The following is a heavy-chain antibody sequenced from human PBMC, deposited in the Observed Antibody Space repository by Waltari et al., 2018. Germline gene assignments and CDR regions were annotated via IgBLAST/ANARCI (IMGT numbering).Heavy chain of an antibody. CDR3: ARTDYYGSVIYYYYGMDV. D-gene: IGHD3-10*01. V-gene: IGHV4-34*01. J-gene: IGHJ6*02. CDR1: GGSFSGYY. Sequence: QVQLQQWGAGLLTPSETLSLTCAVYGGSFSGYYWSWIRQPPGRGLQWIGEINHSRSTNYNPSLKSRVTISVDTSKNQFSLKLSSVTAADTAVYYCARTDYYGSVIYYYYGMDVWGQGTTVTVSS. CDR2: INHSRST.